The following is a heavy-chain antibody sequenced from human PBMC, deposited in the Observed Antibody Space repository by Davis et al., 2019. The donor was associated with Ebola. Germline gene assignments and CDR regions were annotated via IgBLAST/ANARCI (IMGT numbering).Heavy chain of an antibody. D-gene: IGHD3-16*02. CDR2: ISSSGSTI. V-gene: IGHV3-11*01. CDR1: GFPFTYYY. Sequence: GESLKISCAAPGFPFTYYYMSWIRQAPGKGLEWVSYISSSGSTIYYADSVKGRFTIDRDNAKNSLYMQMNSLRAEDTAVYYCARDFGGGSDQLWRQSGMDVWGKGTTVTVSS. CDR3: ARDFGGGSDQLWRQSGMDV. J-gene: IGHJ6*04.